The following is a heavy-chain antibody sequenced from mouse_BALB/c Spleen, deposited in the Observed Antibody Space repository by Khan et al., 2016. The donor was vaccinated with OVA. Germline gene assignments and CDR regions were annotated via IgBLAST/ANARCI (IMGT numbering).Heavy chain of an antibody. Sequence: EMQLQESGPELEKPGASVKISCKASGYSFTDYNMNWVKQSNGKSLEWIGNIDPYYGGTYYNQKFKGKATLTVDKSSSTAYMQLKSLTSEDSAVYYCARLGGDYEGFAYWGQGTLVTVSA. J-gene: IGHJ3*01. CDR1: GYSFTDYN. CDR3: ARLGGDYEGFAY. D-gene: IGHD2-13*01. V-gene: IGHV1S135*01. CDR2: IDPYYGGT.